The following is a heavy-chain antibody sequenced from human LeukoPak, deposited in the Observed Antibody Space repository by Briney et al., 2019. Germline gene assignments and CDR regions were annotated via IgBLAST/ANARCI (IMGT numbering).Heavy chain of an antibody. CDR2: INHSGST. Sequence: SETLSLTCAVYGGSFSGYYWSWIRQPPGKGLEWIGEINHSGSTNYNPSLKSRVTISVDTSKNQFSLKLSSVTAADTAVYYCAGVWSGYYSLIDYWGQGTLVTVSS. CDR3: AGVWSGYYSLIDY. J-gene: IGHJ4*02. D-gene: IGHD3-3*01. V-gene: IGHV4-34*01. CDR1: GGSFSGYY.